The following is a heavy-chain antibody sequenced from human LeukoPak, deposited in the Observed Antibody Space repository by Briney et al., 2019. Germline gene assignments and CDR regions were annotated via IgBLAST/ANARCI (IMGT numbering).Heavy chain of an antibody. J-gene: IGHJ5*02. CDR3: ARPYQRGSYGWFDP. CDR2: INHSGST. CDR1: GGSFSGYY. D-gene: IGHD2-2*01. Sequence: SETLSLTCAVYGGSFSGYYWSWIRQPPGKGLEWIGEINHSGSTNYNPSLKSRVTISVDTSKNQFSLKLSSVTAADTAVYYCARPYQRGSYGWFDPWGKGTLVTVS. V-gene: IGHV4-34*01.